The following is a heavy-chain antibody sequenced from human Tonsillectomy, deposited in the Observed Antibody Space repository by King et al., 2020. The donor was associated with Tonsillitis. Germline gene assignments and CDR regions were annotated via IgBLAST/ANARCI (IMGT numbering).Heavy chain of an antibody. V-gene: IGHV4-39*07. CDR1: GGSISSSSYY. CDR2: IYYSGST. D-gene: IGHD6-6*01. CDR3: ARRPLRNDAFDI. J-gene: IGHJ3*02. Sequence: QLPESGPGLVKPSETLSLTCTVSGGSISSSSYYWGWIRQPPGTGLEWIGSIYYSGSTYYNPSLKSRVTISVDTSKNQFSLKLSSVTAADTAVYYCARRPLRNDAFDIWGQGTMVTVSS.